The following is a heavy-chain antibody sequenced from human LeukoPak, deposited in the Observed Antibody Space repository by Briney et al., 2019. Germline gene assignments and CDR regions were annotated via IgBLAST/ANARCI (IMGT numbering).Heavy chain of an antibody. CDR3: ARVVGGVPF. CDR1: GFTFSDYM. CDR2: IESDVSDT. D-gene: IGHD1-26*01. V-gene: IGHV3-74*01. J-gene: IGHJ4*02. Sequence: GGSLRLSCAASGFTFSDYMMHWVRQGPGKGLVWVSRIESDVSDTSYADSVKGRFTISRDNAKNTLYLQMNSLRAEDTAVYYCARVVGGVPFWGQGTLVTVSS.